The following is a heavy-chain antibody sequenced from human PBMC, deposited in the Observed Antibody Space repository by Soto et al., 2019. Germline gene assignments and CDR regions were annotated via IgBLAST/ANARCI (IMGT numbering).Heavy chain of an antibody. CDR3: ARDASVGTGWFDP. CDR1: GHSISSGYF. V-gene: IGHV4-38-2*02. J-gene: IGHJ5*02. D-gene: IGHD1-1*01. CDR2: IYYGGTA. Sequence: SSETLSLTCAVSGHSISSGYFWGWLRQPPGKGLEWIGSIYYGGTAYYNPSLKSRVTISLDMSKNQFSLSLSSVTAADTAFYYCARDASVGTGWFDPWGQGTLVTVSS.